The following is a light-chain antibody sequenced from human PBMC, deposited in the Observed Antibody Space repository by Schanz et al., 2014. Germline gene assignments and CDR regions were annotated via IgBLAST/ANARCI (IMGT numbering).Light chain of an antibody. CDR2: GAS. Sequence: IVLTQSPGTLSLSPGERATLSCRASQSVNINSLAWYQQKPGQAPRLLIYGASKRATGIPDNFSGSGSGTDFTLTISRLEPTDFAVYYCHQYGSSPSTFGPGTKVDFK. CDR3: HQYGSSPST. J-gene: IGKJ3*01. CDR1: QSVNINS. V-gene: IGKV3-20*01.